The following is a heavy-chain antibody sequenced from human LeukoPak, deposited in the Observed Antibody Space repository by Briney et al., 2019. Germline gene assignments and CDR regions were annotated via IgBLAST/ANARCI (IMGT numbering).Heavy chain of an antibody. D-gene: IGHD3-3*01. CDR1: GGSTSSRSYY. CDR2: VNFLGTT. V-gene: IGHV4-39*01. CDR3: ARRWSGTYTFDS. Sequence: SETLSLTCSVSGGSTSSRSYYWGWIRQPPGKALEWIGTVNFLGTTYSSPSLQSRVTISVDSSKNQFFLRLTSVTAADTAVYFCARRWSGTYTFDSWGRGILVTVSS. J-gene: IGHJ4*02.